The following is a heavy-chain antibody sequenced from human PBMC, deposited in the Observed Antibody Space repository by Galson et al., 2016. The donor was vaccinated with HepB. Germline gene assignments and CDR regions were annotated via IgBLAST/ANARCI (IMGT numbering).Heavy chain of an antibody. CDR2: INHSGDT. J-gene: IGHJ4*02. D-gene: IGHD3-9*01. Sequence: ETLSLTCAVYGGSYSGYFCTWIRQSPGKGLEWIGEINHSGDTNYNPSLKSRVTISADTSNHQFSLKLTPVTSADTAVYFCARPSPFESTGLAFDIWGQGTLVTVSS. CDR3: ARPSPFESTGLAFDI. V-gene: IGHV4-34*01. CDR1: GGSYSGYF.